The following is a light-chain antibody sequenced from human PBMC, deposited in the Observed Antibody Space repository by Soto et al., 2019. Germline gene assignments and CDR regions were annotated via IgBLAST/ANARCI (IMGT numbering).Light chain of an antibody. V-gene: IGKV3-11*01. CDR3: QQRSDWPSLA. CDR2: DAS. Sequence: EIVLTQSPATLSLSPGERATLSCRASQSVSSYLAWYRQNPGQAPRLLIYDASNRATGIPARFSGSGSGTDFTLTISSLEPEDFAVYYCQQRSDWPSLAFGGGTKVDNK. J-gene: IGKJ4*01. CDR1: QSVSSY.